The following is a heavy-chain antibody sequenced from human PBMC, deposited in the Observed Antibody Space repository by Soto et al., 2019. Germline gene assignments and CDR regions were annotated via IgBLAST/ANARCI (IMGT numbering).Heavy chain of an antibody. CDR1: GFNFNNYA. CDR3: ARDLATINYYFGLDV. D-gene: IGHD5-12*01. Sequence: GGSLRLSCAASGFNFNNYAMNWVRQAPGKGLEWVSGISSDGSSTNYADSVKGRFTVSRDNAKNTLYLQMNSLRAEDTAVYYCARDLATINYYFGLDVWGQGTTVTVSS. CDR2: ISSDGSST. V-gene: IGHV3-74*01. J-gene: IGHJ6*02.